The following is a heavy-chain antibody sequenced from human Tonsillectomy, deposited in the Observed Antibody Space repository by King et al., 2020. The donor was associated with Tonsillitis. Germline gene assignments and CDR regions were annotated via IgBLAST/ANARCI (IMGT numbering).Heavy chain of an antibody. CDR2: IFPGDSDT. Sequence: QLVRSGAAVKKPGESLKISCKGSGYTFSNYWIAWVRQMPGKGLEWMGIIFPGDSDTRYSPSFQGQVTISADKSISTAYLQWSSLKASDSAMYYCARLPIVGATVNWFDPWGQGTLVTVSS. CDR3: ARLPIVGATVNWFDP. CDR1: GYTFSNYW. J-gene: IGHJ5*02. D-gene: IGHD1-26*01. V-gene: IGHV5-51*01.